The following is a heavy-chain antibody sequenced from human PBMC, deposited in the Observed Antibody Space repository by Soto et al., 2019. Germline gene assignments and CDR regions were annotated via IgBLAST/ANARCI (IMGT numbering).Heavy chain of an antibody. CDR2: IIPIFGTV. Sequence: SVEVSCKAPGGTFRSYGVTWVRQAPGQGLDWMGGIIPIFGTVTYAQKLQGRLTITADESTSTTYMELNSLRFEDTAVYYCARSMFRGIRQYNWLDPWGQGTLVTVSS. CDR1: GGTFRSYG. CDR3: ARSMFRGIRQYNWLDP. J-gene: IGHJ5*02. D-gene: IGHD3-10*01. V-gene: IGHV1-69*13.